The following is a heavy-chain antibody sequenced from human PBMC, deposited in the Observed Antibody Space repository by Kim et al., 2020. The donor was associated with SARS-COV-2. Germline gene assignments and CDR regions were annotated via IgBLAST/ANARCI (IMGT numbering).Heavy chain of an antibody. Sequence: GGSLRLSCAASGFTFSDYYMTWIRQAPGKGLEWLSYISSSGSYIVYAESVKGRFSISRDNAKKSLFLQMDSLRAEDTAVYYCARASSGSSSWYWFDAWGQGTLVTVSS. CDR2: ISSSGSYI. J-gene: IGHJ5*02. CDR3: ARASSGSSSWYWFDA. CDR1: GFTFSDYY. V-gene: IGHV3-11*05. D-gene: IGHD6-13*01.